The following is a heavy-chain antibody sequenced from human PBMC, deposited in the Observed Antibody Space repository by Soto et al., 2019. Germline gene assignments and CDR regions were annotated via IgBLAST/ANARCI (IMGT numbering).Heavy chain of an antibody. V-gene: IGHV1-69*02. D-gene: IGHD2-2*01. Sequence: SVKVSCKASGGTFSSYTISWVRQAPGQGLEWMGRIIPILGIANYAQKFQGRVTITADKSTSTAYMELSSLRSEDTAVYYCARASPTYCSSTSCPFYNFDYWGQGTLVTVSS. CDR3: ARASPTYCSSTSCPFYNFDY. CDR2: IIPILGIA. CDR1: GGTFSSYT. J-gene: IGHJ4*02.